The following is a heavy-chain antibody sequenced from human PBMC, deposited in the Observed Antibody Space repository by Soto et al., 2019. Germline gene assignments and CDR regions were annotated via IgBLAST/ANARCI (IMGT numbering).Heavy chain of an antibody. Sequence: PSETLSLTCTVSGGSISSGGYYWSWIRQHPGKGLEWIGYIYYSGSTYYNPSLKSRVTISVDTSKNQFSLKLSSVTAADTAVYYCARATGPRATMIDTWGQGTLVTVSS. J-gene: IGHJ5*02. CDR3: ARATGPRATMIDT. CDR2: IYYSGST. CDR1: GGSISSGGYY. V-gene: IGHV4-31*03. D-gene: IGHD3-22*01.